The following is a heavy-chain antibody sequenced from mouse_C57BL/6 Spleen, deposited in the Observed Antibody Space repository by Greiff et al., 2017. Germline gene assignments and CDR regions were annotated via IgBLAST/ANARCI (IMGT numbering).Heavy chain of an antibody. Sequence: QVQLQQSGAELARPGASVKLSCKASGYTITSYGISWVKQRTGQGLEWIGEIYPRSGNTYYNEKFKGKATLTADKSSSTAYMELRSLTSEDSAVYFCARRDYGNDGYFDYWGQGTTLTVSS. CDR1: GYTITSYG. CDR3: ARRDYGNDGYFDY. CDR2: IYPRSGNT. J-gene: IGHJ2*01. V-gene: IGHV1-81*01. D-gene: IGHD2-2*01.